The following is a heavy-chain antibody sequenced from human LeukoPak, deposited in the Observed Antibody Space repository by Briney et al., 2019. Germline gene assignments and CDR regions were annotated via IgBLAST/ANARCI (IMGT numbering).Heavy chain of an antibody. Sequence: QPGGSLRLSCVASRFAFSSSWMAWVRQAPGKGLEWVANMNPDGSTKNYVDSVRGRFTISRDNAKNSLYLQMNSLRVDDTAVYYCARDSGYSAFDYWGQGTLVTVSS. J-gene: IGHJ4*02. CDR1: RFAFSSSW. CDR2: MNPDGSTK. D-gene: IGHD5-12*01. CDR3: ARDSGYSAFDY. V-gene: IGHV3-7*05.